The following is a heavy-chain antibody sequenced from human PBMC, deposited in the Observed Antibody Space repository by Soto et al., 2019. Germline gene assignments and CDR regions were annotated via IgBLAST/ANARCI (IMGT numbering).Heavy chain of an antibody. CDR2: ISYDGSNK. V-gene: IGHV3-30-3*01. D-gene: IGHD1-26*01. J-gene: IGHJ4*02. CDR3: ARGLGKWELLMFVY. Sequence: GGSLRLSCAASGFTFSSYAMHWVRQAPGKGLEWVAVISYDGSNKYYADSVKGRFTISRDNSKNTLYLQMNSLRAEDTAVYYCARGLGKWELLMFVYWGQGTLVTVSS. CDR1: GFTFSSYA.